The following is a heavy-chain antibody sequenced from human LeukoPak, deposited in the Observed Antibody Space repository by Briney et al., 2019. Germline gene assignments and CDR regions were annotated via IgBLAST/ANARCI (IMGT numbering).Heavy chain of an antibody. D-gene: IGHD3-3*01. Sequence: PSETLSLTCTVSGGSISSYYWSWIRQPPGKGLEWIGYIYYSGSTNYNPSLKSRVTISVDTSKNQFSLKLSSVTAADTAVYYCARQHYDFWSGYSAYFDYWGQGTLVTVSS. J-gene: IGHJ4*02. CDR1: GGSISSYY. CDR3: ARQHYDFWSGYSAYFDY. CDR2: IYYSGST. V-gene: IGHV4-59*08.